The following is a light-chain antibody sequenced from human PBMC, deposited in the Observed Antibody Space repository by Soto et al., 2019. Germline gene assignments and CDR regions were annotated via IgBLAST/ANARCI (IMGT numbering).Light chain of an antibody. V-gene: IGLV2-14*01. CDR3: SSYTSSSTLLYV. Sequence: QSALTQPASVSGSPGQSITISCTGTISDVGGYNYVSWYQQHPGKAPKLMIYDVSNRPSGVSNHFSGSKSGNTASLTISGLQAEDEADYYCSSYTSSSTLLYVFGTGTKVTVL. J-gene: IGLJ1*01. CDR2: DVS. CDR1: ISDVGGYNY.